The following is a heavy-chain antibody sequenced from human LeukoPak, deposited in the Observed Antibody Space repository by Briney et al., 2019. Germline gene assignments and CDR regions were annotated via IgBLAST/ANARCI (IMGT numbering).Heavy chain of an antibody. V-gene: IGHV4-59*01. CDR2: IYYSGST. J-gene: IGHJ4*02. CDR3: ARVILYSSGWYHFDY. CDR1: GGSISSYY. Sequence: SETLSLTCTVSGGSISSYYWSWIRQPPGKGLEWIGYIYYSGSTNYNPSLKSRVTISVDTSKNQFSLKLSSVTAADTVVYYCARVILYSSGWYHFDYWGQGTLVTVSS. D-gene: IGHD6-19*01.